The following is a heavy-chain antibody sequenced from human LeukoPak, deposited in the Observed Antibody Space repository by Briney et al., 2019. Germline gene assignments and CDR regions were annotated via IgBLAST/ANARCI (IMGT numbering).Heavy chain of an antibody. CDR3: ARVTYDSSAYPLFDY. J-gene: IGHJ4*02. CDR2: INWNGGST. D-gene: IGHD3-22*01. CDR1: GFTFDDYG. Sequence: GGSLRLSCAASGFTFDDYGMSWVRQAPGKGLEWGSGINWNGGSTGYADSVKGRFTISRDNAKNSLYLQMNSLRAEDTAVYYCARVTYDSSAYPLFDYWGQGTLVTVFS. V-gene: IGHV3-20*04.